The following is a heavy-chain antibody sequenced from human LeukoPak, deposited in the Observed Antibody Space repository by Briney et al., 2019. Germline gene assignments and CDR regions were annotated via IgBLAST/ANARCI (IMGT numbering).Heavy chain of an antibody. D-gene: IGHD6-13*01. J-gene: IGHJ4*02. CDR3: AREVYSSSLGY. CDR1: GGSFSGYY. CDR2: INHSGST. Sequence: SETLSLTRAVYGGSFSGYYWSWIRQPPGKGLEWIGEINHSGSTNYNPSLKSRVTISVDTSKNQFSLKLSSVTAADTAVYYCAREVYSSSLGYWGRGTLVTVSS. V-gene: IGHV4-34*01.